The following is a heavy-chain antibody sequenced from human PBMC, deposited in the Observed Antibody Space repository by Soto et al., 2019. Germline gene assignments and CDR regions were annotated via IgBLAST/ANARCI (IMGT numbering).Heavy chain of an antibody. D-gene: IGHD2-2*01. J-gene: IGHJ3*02. V-gene: IGHV3-33*01. CDR1: GFTFSSYG. CDR2: IWYDGSNK. CDR3: ARDALRGVVPAATDAFDI. Sequence: QVQLVESGGGVVQPGRSLRLFCAASGFTFSSYGMHWVRQAPGKGLEWVAVIWYDGSNKYYADSVKGRFTISRDNSKNTLYLQMNSLRAEDTAVYYCARDALRGVVPAATDAFDIWGQGTMVTVSS.